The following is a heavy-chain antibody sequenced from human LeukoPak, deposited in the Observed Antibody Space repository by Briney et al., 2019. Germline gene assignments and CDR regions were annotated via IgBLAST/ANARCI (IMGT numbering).Heavy chain of an antibody. V-gene: IGHV3-7*03. CDR1: GFTFSNCW. CDR2: IKHDGGDK. D-gene: IGHD3-9*01. J-gene: IGHJ4*02. CDR3: ARGGSYEILTGYIFDY. Sequence: GGSLTLSCRVSGFTFSNCWMSWVRQAPGQGLEWVANIKHDGGDKHYVDSVKGRFTIARDSAKNSLNLQMHSLRAEDTVVYYCARGGSYEILTGYIFDYWCQGTLVTVSS.